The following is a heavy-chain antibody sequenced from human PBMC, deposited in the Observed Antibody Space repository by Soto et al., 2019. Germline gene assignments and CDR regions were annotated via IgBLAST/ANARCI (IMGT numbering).Heavy chain of an antibody. CDR2: IIPILGIA. J-gene: IGHJ3*02. CDR1: GGTFSSYT. V-gene: IGHV1-69*02. CDR3: ASPSYYYGSPANDAFDI. Sequence: ASVKVSCKASGGTFSSYTISWVRQAPGQGFEWMGRIIPILGIANYAQKFQGRVTITADKSTSTAYMELSSLRSEDTAVYYCASPSYYYGSPANDAFDIWGQGTMVTVSS. D-gene: IGHD3-10*01.